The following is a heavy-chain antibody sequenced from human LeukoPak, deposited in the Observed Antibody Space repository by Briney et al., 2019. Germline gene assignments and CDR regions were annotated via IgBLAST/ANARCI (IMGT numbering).Heavy chain of an antibody. Sequence: SETLSLTCAVYGGSFSGYYWSWIRQPPGKGLEWIGEIYHSGSTNYNPSLKSRVTISVDKSKNQFSLKLSSVTAADTAVYYCARDQQFYYYYGMDVWGQGTTVTVSS. CDR2: IYHSGST. D-gene: IGHD6-13*01. CDR1: GGSFSGYY. J-gene: IGHJ6*02. V-gene: IGHV4-34*01. CDR3: ARDQQFYYYYGMDV.